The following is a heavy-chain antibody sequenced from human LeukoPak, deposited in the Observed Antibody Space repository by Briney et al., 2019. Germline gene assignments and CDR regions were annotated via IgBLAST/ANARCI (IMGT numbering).Heavy chain of an antibody. D-gene: IGHD1-26*01. J-gene: IGHJ4*02. Sequence: PSETLSLTCTVSGGSISSSYYYWGWIRQPPGKGLEWIGTISYSGTTYYNPSLESRVTKSVDTSSNQFSLKLTSVPPADTAVYSCARHKMGTTRLYYFDYWGQGTLVTVSS. CDR2: ISYSGTT. CDR1: GGSISSSYYY. CDR3: ARHKMGTTRLYYFDY. V-gene: IGHV4-39*01.